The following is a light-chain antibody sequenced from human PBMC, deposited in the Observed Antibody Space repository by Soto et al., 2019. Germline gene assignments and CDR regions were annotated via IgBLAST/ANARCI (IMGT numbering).Light chain of an antibody. CDR1: QSVFYSSNNKDY. V-gene: IGKV4-1*01. J-gene: IGKJ2*01. Sequence: DIVMTQSPDSLAVSLGERATINCKSSQSVFYSSNNKDYLAWYQQKPGRPPNLLIYWASTRESGVPDRFSGSGSWTDFTLTLNQPQAEDVAVYYCQQHYCIPPPFGPGTKLEIK. CDR2: WAS. CDR3: QQHYCIPPP.